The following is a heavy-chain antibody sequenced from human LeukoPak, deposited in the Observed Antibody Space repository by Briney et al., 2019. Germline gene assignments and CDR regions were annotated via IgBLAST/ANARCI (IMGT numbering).Heavy chain of an antibody. CDR3: AKDTVELWQYYFDY. Sequence: GGSLRLSCAASGFTFSNYAMTWVRQAPGKGLEWVSVISGSGGNTYYADSVKGRFTLSRDNSKNMLYLQMNSLRAEDTAVYYCAKDTVELWQYYFDYWGQGTLVTVSS. D-gene: IGHD4-17*01. V-gene: IGHV3-23*01. J-gene: IGHJ4*02. CDR1: GFTFSNYA. CDR2: ISGSGGNT.